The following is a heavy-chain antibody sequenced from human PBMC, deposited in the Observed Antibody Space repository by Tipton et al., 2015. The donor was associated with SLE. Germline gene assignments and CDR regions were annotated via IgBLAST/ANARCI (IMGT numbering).Heavy chain of an antibody. CDR3: ARDHLPGGYYYYMDV. CDR1: GGSITSYY. D-gene: IGHD3-10*01. V-gene: IGHV4-59*01. CDR2: IYYNGHT. J-gene: IGHJ6*03. Sequence: TLSLTCTVSGGSITSYYWNWIRQPPGKGLEWIGYIYYNGHTNYSPSLKSRVTLSVDTSKNQFSLTLSSVTAADTAVYYCARDHLPGGYYYYMDVWGKGTTVTVSS.